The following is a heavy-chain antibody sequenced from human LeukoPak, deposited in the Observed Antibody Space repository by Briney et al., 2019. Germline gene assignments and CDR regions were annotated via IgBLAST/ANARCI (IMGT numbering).Heavy chain of an antibody. V-gene: IGHV4-59*01. Sequence: SETLSLTCTVSGGSISSYYWSWIRQPPGKGLEWIGCIYYSGSTNYNPSLKSRVTISVDTSKNQFSLKLSSVTAADTAVYYCARDYYDSSGYYLISDYWGQGTLVTVSS. CDR2: IYYSGST. CDR3: ARDYYDSSGYYLISDY. CDR1: GGSISSYY. J-gene: IGHJ4*02. D-gene: IGHD3-22*01.